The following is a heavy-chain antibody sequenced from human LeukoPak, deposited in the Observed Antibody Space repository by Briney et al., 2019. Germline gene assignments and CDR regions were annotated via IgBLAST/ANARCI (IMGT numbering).Heavy chain of an antibody. CDR1: GFTFSSYS. J-gene: IGHJ4*02. D-gene: IGHD2-21*01. V-gene: IGHV3-21*01. CDR2: ISSSSSYI. Sequence: PGGSLRLSCAASGFTFSSYSMNWVRQAPGKGLEWVSSISSSSSYIYYADSVKGRFTISRDNAKNSLYLQMNSLRAEDTAVYYCVRGQSILWWRGDYWGQGTLVTVSS. CDR3: VRGQSILWWRGDY.